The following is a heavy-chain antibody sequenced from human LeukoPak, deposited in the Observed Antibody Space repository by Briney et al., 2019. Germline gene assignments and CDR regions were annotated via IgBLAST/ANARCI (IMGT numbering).Heavy chain of an antibody. V-gene: IGHV4-59*01. D-gene: IGHD3-3*01. Sequence: SETLSLTCTIPGGSISNYYWSSVRQPPGKGLEWIGYIYNSRSTNYNPSLKSRVTISVDTSKNQFSLKLSSVTAADTAVYYCARGDDFWSGYPLWGQGTLVTVSS. CDR2: IYNSRST. J-gene: IGHJ4*02. CDR3: ARGDDFWSGYPL. CDR1: GGSISNYY.